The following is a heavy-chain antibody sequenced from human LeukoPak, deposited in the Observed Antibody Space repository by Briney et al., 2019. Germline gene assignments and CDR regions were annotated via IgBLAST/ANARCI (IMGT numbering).Heavy chain of an antibody. D-gene: IGHD3-10*01. J-gene: IGHJ5*02. CDR1: GGTFSSYT. Sequence: SVKVSCKASGGTFSSYTIRWVRQAPGRGLEWMGRIIPILGMAKHAQKFQGRVTITADKSTSTAYMELSSRRSEDTAVYYCARDGRMVRGDIYLDWFDPWGQRTLVTVSS. CDR3: ARDGRMVRGDIYLDWFDP. CDR2: IIPILGMA. V-gene: IGHV1-69*04.